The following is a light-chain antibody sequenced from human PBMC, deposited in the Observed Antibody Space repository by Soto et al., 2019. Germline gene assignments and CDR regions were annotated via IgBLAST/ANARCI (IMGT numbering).Light chain of an antibody. V-gene: IGLV2-14*01. CDR3: SSYTCSSTLVV. CDR2: EVS. J-gene: IGLJ3*02. Sequence: QSALTQPASVSGSPGQSITISCTGTSSDVGGYNYVSWYQQHPGKAPKLMIYEVSNRPSGVSNRFSGSKSGNTASLTISGLEAEDEDDDYCSSYTCSSTLVVFGGGTKLTVL. CDR1: SSDVGGYNY.